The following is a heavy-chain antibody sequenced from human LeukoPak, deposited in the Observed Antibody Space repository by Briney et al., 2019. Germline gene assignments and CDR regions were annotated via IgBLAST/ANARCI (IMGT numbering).Heavy chain of an antibody. D-gene: IGHD3-3*01. V-gene: IGHV3-7*01. CDR2: IKQDGSQQ. CDR1: GLTFTRYW. CDR3: SNGIYDVSY. Sequence: GGSLRLSCTTSGLTFTRYWMAWVRQAPGKGLEWVANIKQDGSQQYYLPSVEGRFTVSRDNAKNSLYLQMHNLRADDTALYYCSNGIYDVSYWGQGTLVTVSS. J-gene: IGHJ4*02.